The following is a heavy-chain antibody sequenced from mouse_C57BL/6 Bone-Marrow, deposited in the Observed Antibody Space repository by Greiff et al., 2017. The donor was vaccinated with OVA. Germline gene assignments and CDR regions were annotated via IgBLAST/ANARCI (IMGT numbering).Heavy chain of an antibody. CDR2: IYPRSGNT. D-gene: IGHD2-2*01. CDR3: ARSWLPLAY. Sequence: QVQLQQSGAELARPGASVKLSCKASGYTFTSYGISWVKQRTGQGLEWIGEIYPRSGNTYYNEKFKGKATLTADTSSSTAYMELRSLTSEDSAVYFCARSWLPLAYWGQGTLVTVSA. CDR1: GYTFTSYG. V-gene: IGHV1-81*01. J-gene: IGHJ3*01.